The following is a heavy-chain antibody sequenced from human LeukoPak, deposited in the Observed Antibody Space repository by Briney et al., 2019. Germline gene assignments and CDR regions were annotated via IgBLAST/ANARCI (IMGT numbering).Heavy chain of an antibody. D-gene: IGHD1-26*01. CDR1: GGTFSSYA. J-gene: IGHJ4*02. Sequence: ASVKVSCKASGGTFSSYATSWVRQAPGQGLEWMGWISAYNGNTNYAQKLQGRVTMTTDTSTSTAYMELRSLRSDDTAVYYCARSDQSGSSFDYWGQGTLVTVSS. V-gene: IGHV1-18*01. CDR3: ARSDQSGSSFDY. CDR2: ISAYNGNT.